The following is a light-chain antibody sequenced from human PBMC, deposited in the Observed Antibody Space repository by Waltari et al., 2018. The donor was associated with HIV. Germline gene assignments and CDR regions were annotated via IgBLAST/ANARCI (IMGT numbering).Light chain of an antibody. Sequence: QSVLTQSPSVSGTPGQRVILFCSGSTSNIRDNSVNWYQQLPGTAPKLLIHSTNQRPSGVPDRFSGSKSGTSASLAINGLQSEDEAVYFCASWDDSRTGLYVFGTGTKVTVL. CDR2: STN. J-gene: IGLJ1*01. V-gene: IGLV1-44*01. CDR3: ASWDDSRTGLYV. CDR1: TSNIRDNS.